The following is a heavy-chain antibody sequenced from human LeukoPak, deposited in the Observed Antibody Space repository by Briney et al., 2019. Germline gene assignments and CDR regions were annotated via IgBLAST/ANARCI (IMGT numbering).Heavy chain of an antibody. D-gene: IGHD3-16*02. V-gene: IGHV3-21*01. CDR2: ISSSSSCI. CDR3: ARGTITFGGVIVPVLY. Sequence: GGSPRLSCAASGFTFSSYSMNWVRQAPGKGLEWVSSISSSSSCIYYADSVKGRFTISRDNAKNSLYLQMNSLRAEDTAVYYCARGTITFGGVIVPVLYWGQGTLVTVSS. CDR1: GFTFSSYS. J-gene: IGHJ4*02.